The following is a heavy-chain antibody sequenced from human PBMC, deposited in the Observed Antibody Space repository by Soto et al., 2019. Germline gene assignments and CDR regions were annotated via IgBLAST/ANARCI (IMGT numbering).Heavy chain of an antibody. Sequence: EVQLVESGGGLIQPGGSLRLSCAASGFTVSSNYMSWVRQAPGKGLEWVSVIYSGGSTYYADSVKGRFTISRDNSKNTLYLQMNRLRAEDTAVYYCARDRGSGVFYFVYWGQGTLVTVSS. CDR3: ARDRGSGVFYFVY. V-gene: IGHV3-53*01. D-gene: IGHD3-10*01. CDR2: IYSGGST. CDR1: GFTVSSNY. J-gene: IGHJ4*02.